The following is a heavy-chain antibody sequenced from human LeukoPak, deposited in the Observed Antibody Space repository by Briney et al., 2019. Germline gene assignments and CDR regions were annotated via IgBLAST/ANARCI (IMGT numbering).Heavy chain of an antibody. CDR1: GFTFSSYV. Sequence: PGGSLRLSCAASGFTFSSYVMHWVRQAPGKGLEWVAVISYDGSNKYYADSVKGRFTISRDNSKNTLYLQMNSLRAEDTAVYYCARVREGIAVAATDYWGQGTLVTVSS. J-gene: IGHJ4*02. CDR2: ISYDGSNK. CDR3: ARVREGIAVAATDY. V-gene: IGHV3-30-3*01. D-gene: IGHD6-19*01.